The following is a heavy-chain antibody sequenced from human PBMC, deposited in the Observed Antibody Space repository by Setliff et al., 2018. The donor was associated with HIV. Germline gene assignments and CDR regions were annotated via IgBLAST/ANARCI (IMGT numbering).Heavy chain of an antibody. V-gene: IGHV3-21*06. D-gene: IGHD1-1*01. CDR1: GFTFSNYG. Sequence: GGSLRLSCAAAGFTFSNYGMNWVRQAPGKGLEWVSSINGNGRSTNYADSVKGRFAISRDNAKNSLFLQMNSLRPEDTAVYYCARGGHNWNSDYWGHGTLVTVTS. CDR3: ARGGHNWNSDY. J-gene: IGHJ4*01. CDR2: INGNGRST.